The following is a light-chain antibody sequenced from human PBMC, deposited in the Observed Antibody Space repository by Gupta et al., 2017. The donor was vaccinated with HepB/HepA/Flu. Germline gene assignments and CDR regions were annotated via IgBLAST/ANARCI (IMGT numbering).Light chain of an antibody. V-gene: IGKV3-20*01. J-gene: IGKJ1*01. CDR1: QSLGSD. CDR3: QQYSGSPGT. CDR2: GAS. Sequence: EIVLTQSPGSLSLPPGESATLSCRASQSLGSDLAWYQQKSGQAPRLLIFGASSRATGIPDRFSGSGSGTDFTLTISRLEPEDFAVFFCQQYSGSPGTFGQGTKVEIK.